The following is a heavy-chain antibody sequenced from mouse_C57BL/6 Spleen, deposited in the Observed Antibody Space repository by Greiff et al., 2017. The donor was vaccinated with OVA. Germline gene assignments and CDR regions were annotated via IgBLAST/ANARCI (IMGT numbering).Heavy chain of an antibody. V-gene: IGHV1-26*01. CDR1: GYTFTDYY. Sequence: EVQLQQSGPELVKPGASVKISCKASGYTFTDYYMNWVKQSHGKSLEWIGDINPNNGGTSYNQKFKGKATLTVDKSSSTAYMELRSLTSEDSAVYYCARSGVLRRTGHAMDYWGQGTSVTVSS. CDR2: INPNNGGT. J-gene: IGHJ4*01. D-gene: IGHD1-1*01. CDR3: ARSGVLRRTGHAMDY.